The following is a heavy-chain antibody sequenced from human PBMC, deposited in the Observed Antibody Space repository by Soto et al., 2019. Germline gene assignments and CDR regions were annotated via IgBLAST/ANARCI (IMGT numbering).Heavy chain of an antibody. J-gene: IGHJ4*02. D-gene: IGHD6-19*01. CDR3: ARSIAVAGTDY. V-gene: IGHV4-59*08. CDR1: GGSISSYY. Sequence: ASETLSLTCTVSGGSISSYYWSWIRQPPGKGLEWIGYIYYSGSTNYNPSLKRRVTISVDTSKNQFSLKLSSVTAADTAVYYCARSIAVAGTDYWGQGTLVTVSS. CDR2: IYYSGST.